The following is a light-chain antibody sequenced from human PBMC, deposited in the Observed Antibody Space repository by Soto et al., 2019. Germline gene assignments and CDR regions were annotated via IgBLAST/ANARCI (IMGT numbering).Light chain of an antibody. V-gene: IGKV3-20*01. CDR2: DAS. CDR3: QQYGSSPWT. CDR1: QSVSSY. Sequence: DSVLTQSQATLSLSPGERATLSCRASQSVSSYLAWYQQKPGQAPRLLIYDASNRATGIPDRFSGSGSGTDFTLTISRLEPEDFAVYYCQQYGSSPWTFGQGTKVDIK. J-gene: IGKJ1*01.